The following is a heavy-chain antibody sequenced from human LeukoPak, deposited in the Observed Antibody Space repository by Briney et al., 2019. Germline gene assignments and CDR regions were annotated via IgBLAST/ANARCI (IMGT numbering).Heavy chain of an antibody. CDR3: ARDLNGDHFSYFDY. Sequence: GGSLRLSCAASGFTFSSYWMHWVRQAPGKGPVWVSRINSDGSSTSYADSVKGRFTISRDNAKNTLYLQMNSLRAEDTAVYYCARDLNGDHFSYFDYWGQGTLVTVSS. CDR2: INSDGSST. J-gene: IGHJ4*02. D-gene: IGHD4-17*01. CDR1: GFTFSSYW. V-gene: IGHV3-74*01.